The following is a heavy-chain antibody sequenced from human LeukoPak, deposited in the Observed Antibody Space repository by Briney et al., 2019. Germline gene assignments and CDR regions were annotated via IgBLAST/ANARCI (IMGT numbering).Heavy chain of an antibody. D-gene: IGHD2-21*01. CDR3: AKAPVTSCRGAYCYPFDS. CDR1: GFTLSTYA. Sequence: GGSLRLSCAASGFTLSTYAMSCVRQTPGKGLEWVAATSSSDAGTYPADSVRGRFTISRDNSKNTLYLQMNSLRAEDAAVYFCAKAPVTSCRGAYCYPFDSWGQGTLVTVSS. J-gene: IGHJ4*02. CDR2: TSSSDAGT. V-gene: IGHV3-23*01.